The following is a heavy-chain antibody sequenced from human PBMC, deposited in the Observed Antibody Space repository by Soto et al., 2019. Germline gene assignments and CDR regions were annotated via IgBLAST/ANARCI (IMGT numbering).Heavy chain of an antibody. CDR2: IYHSGST. CDR3: ARHYYDSSGYQGGFDY. V-gene: IGHV4-30-2*03. CDR1: GGSISSGGYS. Sequence: SETLSLTCAVSGGSISSGGYSWSWIRQPPGKGLEWIGYIYHSGSTYYNPSLKSRVTISVDTSKNQFSLKLNSVTGADTAVYYCARHYYDSSGYQGGFDYWGQGTLVTVSS. J-gene: IGHJ4*02. D-gene: IGHD3-22*01.